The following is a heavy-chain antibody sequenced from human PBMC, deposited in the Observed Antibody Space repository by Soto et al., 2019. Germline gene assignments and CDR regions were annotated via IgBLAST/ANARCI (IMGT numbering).Heavy chain of an antibody. V-gene: IGHV1-69*18. J-gene: IGHJ4*02. Sequence: QVQLVQSGAEVKKPGSSVKVSCSASGVTFSSYAFTWVRQAPGQGLEWMGNIIPVFRTSNSAQRFQGRLTISADESPNTVYMELSSLRSADTAVYFCAKDGSWDGGGVESWGQGTLFIVSS. CDR2: IIPVFRTS. D-gene: IGHD3-16*01. CDR1: GVTFSSYA. CDR3: AKDGSWDGGGVES.